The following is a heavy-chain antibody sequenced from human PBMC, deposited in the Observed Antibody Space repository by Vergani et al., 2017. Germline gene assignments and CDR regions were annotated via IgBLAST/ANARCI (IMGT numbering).Heavy chain of an antibody. Sequence: QVQLVESGGGVVQRGGSLRLSCATSGFTLSNYDMQWIRQGPGKGLEFVAFIQFDGINQYYADSVKGRFTLSRDFSKNTLYLQMNSLRVEDTAVYYCGRGSDNYNWGQGTLVTVSS. V-gene: IGHV3-30*02. CDR2: IQFDGINQ. CDR1: GFTLSNYD. J-gene: IGHJ4*02. CDR3: GRGSDNYN. D-gene: IGHD5-24*01.